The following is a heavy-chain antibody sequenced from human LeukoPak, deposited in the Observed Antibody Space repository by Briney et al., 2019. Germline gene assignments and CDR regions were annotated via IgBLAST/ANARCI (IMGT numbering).Heavy chain of an antibody. CDR1: GGSFSGYY. J-gene: IGHJ4*02. D-gene: IGHD3-9*01. V-gene: IGHV4-59*01. CDR2: IYYSGST. Sequence: KPSETLSLTCAVYGGSFSGYYWSWIRQPPGKGLEWIGYIYYSGSTNYNPSLKSRVTISVDTSKNQFSLKLSSVTAADTAVYYCARDHYDILTGYYGFDYWGQGTLVTVSS. CDR3: ARDHYDILTGYYGFDY.